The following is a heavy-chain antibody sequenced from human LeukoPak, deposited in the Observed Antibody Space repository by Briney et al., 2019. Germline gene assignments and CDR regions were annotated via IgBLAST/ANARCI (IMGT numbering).Heavy chain of an antibody. D-gene: IGHD3-22*01. V-gene: IGHV1-2*02. CDR1: GYTFTGYY. CDR3: ARDRAEEGIIVVGDAFDI. CDR2: INPNSGGT. J-gene: IGHJ3*02. Sequence: ASVKVPCKASGYTFTGYYMHWVRQAPGQGLEWMGWINPNSGGTNYAQKFQGRVTMTRDTSISTAYMELSRLRSDDTAVYYCARDRAEEGIIVVGDAFDIWGQGTMVTVSS.